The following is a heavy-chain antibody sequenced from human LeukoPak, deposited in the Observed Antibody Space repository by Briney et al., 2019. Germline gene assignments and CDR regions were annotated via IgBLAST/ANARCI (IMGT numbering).Heavy chain of an antibody. CDR3: ARLNPSGSGNFDP. CDR2: IYSGGST. Sequence: PGGSLRLSCAASGFTVSSNYMSWVRQAPGKGLEWVSVIYSGGSTYYADSVKGRFTISRDNSKNTLYLQMNSLRAEDTAVYYCARLNPSGSGNFDPWGQGTLVTVSS. J-gene: IGHJ5*02. V-gene: IGHV3-66*04. D-gene: IGHD1-26*01. CDR1: GFTVSSNY.